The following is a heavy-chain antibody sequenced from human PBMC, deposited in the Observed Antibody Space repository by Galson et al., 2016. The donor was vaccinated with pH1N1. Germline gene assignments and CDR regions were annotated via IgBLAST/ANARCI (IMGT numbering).Heavy chain of an antibody. Sequence: PALVKPTQTLTLTCTFSGFSLSTNGVGVGWIRQPPGKALEWLAVIYWSDDKRYSPSLKSRLTITKDTSKNQVVLTMTSMDPVDTATYYCAHNNYGDYVNWFDPWGQGTLVTVSS. CDR1: GFSLSTNGVG. CDR3: AHNNYGDYVNWFDP. J-gene: IGHJ5*02. D-gene: IGHD4-17*01. V-gene: IGHV2-5*01. CDR2: IYWSDDK.